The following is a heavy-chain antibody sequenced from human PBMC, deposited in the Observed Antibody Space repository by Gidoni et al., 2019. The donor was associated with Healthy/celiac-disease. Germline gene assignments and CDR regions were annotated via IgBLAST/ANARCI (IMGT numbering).Heavy chain of an antibody. CDR1: RYTFTSYA. CDR3: ARDGGVDYVWGSYRPTSGYFDY. CDR2: INAGNGNT. Sequence: QVQLVQSGAEVKKPGASVKVSCKASRYTFTSYAMHWLRQAPGQRLEWMVWINAGNGNTKYSQKFQGRVTITRDTSASTAYMELSSLRSEDTAVYYCARDGGVDYVWGSYRPTSGYFDYWGQGTLVTVSS. J-gene: IGHJ4*02. D-gene: IGHD3-16*02. V-gene: IGHV1-3*01.